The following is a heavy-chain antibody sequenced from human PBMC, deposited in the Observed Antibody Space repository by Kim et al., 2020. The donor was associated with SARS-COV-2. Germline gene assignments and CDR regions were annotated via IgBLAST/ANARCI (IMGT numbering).Heavy chain of an antibody. Sequence: YAQRCQGRVTITADEATSTAYMELSRVRSEDTAVYYCAREGYSSSSQIDYWGQGTLVTVSS. V-gene: IGHV1-69*01. J-gene: IGHJ4*02. CDR3: AREGYSSSSQIDY. D-gene: IGHD6-6*01.